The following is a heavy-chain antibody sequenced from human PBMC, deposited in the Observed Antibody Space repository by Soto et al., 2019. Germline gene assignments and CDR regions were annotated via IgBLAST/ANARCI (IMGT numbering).Heavy chain of an antibody. CDR1: GDTFTSYY. J-gene: IGHJ6*02. CDR3: ARRRGRGFGMDV. V-gene: IGHV1-46*01. Sequence: GASVKVSCKASGDTFTSYYIHWLRQAPGQGLEWMGVINPGGGSTKNAQKFQGRVTMTGDTATTTVYMELSSLTSEDTAVYYCARRRGRGFGMDVWGQGPTVTVSS. D-gene: IGHD1-26*01. CDR2: INPGGGST.